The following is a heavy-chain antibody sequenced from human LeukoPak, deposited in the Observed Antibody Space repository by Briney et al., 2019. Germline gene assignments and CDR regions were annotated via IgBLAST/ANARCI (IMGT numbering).Heavy chain of an antibody. J-gene: IGHJ5*01. Sequence: SGALSVTCTVSVGSISKTIYYWGWIRHPPGGGLECIGPIYYSGSTYHNPHPKRRVTRSVSTSKNQFPLKLSSVTAADTAVYYCARTLDCSGGRCFLLYWFDSWGQGTPVIVSS. CDR3: ARTLDCSGGRCFLLYWFDS. CDR1: VGSISKTIYY. D-gene: IGHD2-15*01. V-gene: IGHV4-39*01. CDR2: IYYSGST.